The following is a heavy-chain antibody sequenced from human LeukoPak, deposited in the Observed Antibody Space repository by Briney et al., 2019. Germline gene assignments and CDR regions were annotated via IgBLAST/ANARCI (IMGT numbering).Heavy chain of an antibody. V-gene: IGHV4-59*01. Sequence: PSETLSLTCTVSGDSISPYYWSWIRQPPGKGLEWIGYIYYSGGTNYNPSLKSRVTISVDTSKNQFSLKLSSVTAADTAVYYCARDDSSGPMDVWGQGTTVTVSS. J-gene: IGHJ6*02. CDR2: IYYSGGT. CDR3: ARDDSSGPMDV. CDR1: GDSISPYY. D-gene: IGHD3-22*01.